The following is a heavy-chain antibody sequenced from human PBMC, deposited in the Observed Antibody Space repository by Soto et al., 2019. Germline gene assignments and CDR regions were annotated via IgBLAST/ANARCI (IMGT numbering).Heavy chain of an antibody. CDR1: GFTFDDYA. CDR2: ISWNSGSI. J-gene: IGHJ4*02. Sequence: EVQLVESGGGLVQPGRSLRLSCAASGFTFDDYAMHWVRQAPGKGLEWVSGISWNSGSIGYADSVKGRFTISRDNAKNSLYLQMNSLRAEGTALYYCAKDLWAAGTGGADYWGQGTLVTVSS. D-gene: IGHD6-13*01. CDR3: AKDLWAAGTGGADY. V-gene: IGHV3-9*01.